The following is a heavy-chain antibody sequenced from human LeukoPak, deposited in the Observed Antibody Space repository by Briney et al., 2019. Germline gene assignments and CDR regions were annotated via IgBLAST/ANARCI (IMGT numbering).Heavy chain of an antibody. CDR1: GFTFSSYG. CDR2: IWYDGSNK. CDR3: ARDSPLSGGSGYYYGLRYYFDY. J-gene: IGHJ4*02. D-gene: IGHD3-22*01. Sequence: GGSLRLSCAASGFTFSSYGMHWVRQAPGKGLEWVAVIWYDGSNKYYADSVKGRFTISRDNSKNTLYLQMNSLRAEDTAVYYCARDSPLSGGSGYYYGLRYYFDYWGQGTLVTVSS. V-gene: IGHV3-33*01.